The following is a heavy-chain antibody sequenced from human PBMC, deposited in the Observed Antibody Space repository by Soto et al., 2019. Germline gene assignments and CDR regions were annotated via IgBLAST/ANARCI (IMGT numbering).Heavy chain of an antibody. D-gene: IGHD2-21*02. Sequence: SQTLSLTCAISGDSVSSNSAAWNWIRQSPSRGLEWLGRTYYRSKWYNDYAVSVKSRITINPDTSKNQFSLQLNSVTPEDTAVYYCARSLLAYCGGDCYSDFDYWGQGPLVTVSS. CDR3: ARSLLAYCGGDCYSDFDY. J-gene: IGHJ4*02. V-gene: IGHV6-1*01. CDR1: GDSVSSNSAA. CDR2: TYYRSKWYN.